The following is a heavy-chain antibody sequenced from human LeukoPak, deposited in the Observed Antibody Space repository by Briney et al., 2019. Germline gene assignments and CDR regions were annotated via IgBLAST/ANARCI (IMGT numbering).Heavy chain of an antibody. D-gene: IGHD6-19*01. CDR2: ISWNSGSI. CDR3: AKDRSGWAGGIGY. J-gene: IGHJ4*02. V-gene: IGHV3-9*01. Sequence: GGSLRLSCAASGFTFTSYAMSWVRQAPGKGLEWVSGISWNSGSIGYADSVKGRFTISRDNAKNSLYLQMNSLRAEDTALYYCAKDRSGWAGGIGYWGQGTLVTVSS. CDR1: GFTFTSYA.